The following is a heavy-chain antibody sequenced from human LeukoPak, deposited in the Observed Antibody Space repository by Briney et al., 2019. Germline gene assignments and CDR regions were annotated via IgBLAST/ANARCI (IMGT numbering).Heavy chain of an antibody. CDR1: GGSFSGYY. CDR3: ARTRYYYNSRSYGAPYYFDY. V-gene: IGHV4-34*01. CDR2: INHSGST. J-gene: IGHJ4*02. Sequence: PSETLSLTWAVYGGSFSGYYWSWIRQPPGKGLEWIGEINHSGSTNYNPSLKSRVTISVDTSKNQFSLKLSSVTAADTAVYYCARTRYYYNSRSYGAPYYFDYWGQGTLVTVSS. D-gene: IGHD3-10*01.